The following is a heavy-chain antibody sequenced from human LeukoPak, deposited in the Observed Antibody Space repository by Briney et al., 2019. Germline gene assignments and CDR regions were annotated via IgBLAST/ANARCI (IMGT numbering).Heavy chain of an antibody. Sequence: PSETLSLTCAVYGGSFSGYYWSWIRQPPGKGLEWIGEINHSGSTNYNPSLKSRVTISVDTSKNQFSLKLSSVTAADTAVYYCARGFHRLDYGDYVGDYWGQGTLVTVSS. V-gene: IGHV4-34*01. CDR2: INHSGST. J-gene: IGHJ4*02. CDR1: GGSFSGYY. D-gene: IGHD4-17*01. CDR3: ARGFHRLDYGDYVGDY.